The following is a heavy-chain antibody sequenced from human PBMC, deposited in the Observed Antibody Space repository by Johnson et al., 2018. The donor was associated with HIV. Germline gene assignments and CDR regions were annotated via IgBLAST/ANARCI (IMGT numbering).Heavy chain of an antibody. CDR3: AKDHDYYDSSGSILGAFDI. V-gene: IGHV3-20*04. D-gene: IGHD3-22*01. J-gene: IGHJ3*02. CDR1: GFSFDDYG. CDR2: ISWNRGSI. Sequence: VQLVESGGGVVRPGGSLRLSCAASGFSFDDYGLSWVRQAPGKGLEWVSGISWNRGSIGYADSVKGRFTISRDNAKNSLYLQMNSLRAEDTALYYCAKDHDYYDSSGSILGAFDIWGQGTMVTVSS.